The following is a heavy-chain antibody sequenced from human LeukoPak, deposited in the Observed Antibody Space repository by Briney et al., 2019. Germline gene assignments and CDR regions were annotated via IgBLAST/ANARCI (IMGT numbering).Heavy chain of an antibody. J-gene: IGHJ4*02. CDR1: GYTFAGYY. D-gene: IGHD3-10*01. Sequence: ASVKVSCRASGYTFAGYYLHWVRPAPGQGLEWMGWINPKRGGTDYAQSFQGRVTMTTDASISTAYMELSRLTSDDTAVYYCARSYSGSGSEGYWGQGTLVTVSS. CDR3: ARSYSGSGSEGY. V-gene: IGHV1-2*02. CDR2: INPKRGGT.